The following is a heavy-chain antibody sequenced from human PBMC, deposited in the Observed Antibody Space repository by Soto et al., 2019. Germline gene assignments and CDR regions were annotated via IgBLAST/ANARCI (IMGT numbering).Heavy chain of an antibody. V-gene: IGHV1-8*01. Sequence: ASVKVSCKASGYTFTSYDINWVRRATGQGLEWMGWMNPNSGNTGYAQKFQGRVAMTRNTSISTAYMELSSLRSEDMAVYYCARGQTGRSSSHNYYYGMDVWGQGTTVTVSS. CDR3: ARGQTGRSSSHNYYYGMDV. CDR1: GYTFTSYD. J-gene: IGHJ6*02. D-gene: IGHD6-6*01. CDR2: MNPNSGNT.